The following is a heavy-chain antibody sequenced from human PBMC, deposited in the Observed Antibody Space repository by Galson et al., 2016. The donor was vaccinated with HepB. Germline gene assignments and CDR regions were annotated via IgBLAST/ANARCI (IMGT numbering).Heavy chain of an antibody. V-gene: IGHV1-46*01. J-gene: IGHJ4*02. CDR2: INPGGGSI. D-gene: IGHD2-15*01. CDR3: AKSEVVVVAAHQV. Sequence: SVKVSCKASGYTFTSYYMHWVRQAPGQGLEWMGIINPGGGSISYAQKFQGRVTMTRDTSTSTVYMELSSLRSEDTAVYYCAKSEVVVVAAHQVWGQGTLVTVSS. CDR1: GYTFTSYY.